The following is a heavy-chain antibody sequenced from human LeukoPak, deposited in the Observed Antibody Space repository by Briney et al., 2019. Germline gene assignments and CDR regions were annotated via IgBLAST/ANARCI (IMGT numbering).Heavy chain of an antibody. D-gene: IGHD5-18*01. Sequence: AASVTVSFKVSGYTLTELSMHWVRQAPGKGLEWMGGFDPEDGETIYAQKFQGRVTMTEDTSTDTAYMELSSLRSEDTAVYYCATDLRGYSYGLGYWGQGTLVTVSS. CDR1: GYTLTELS. CDR3: ATDLRGYSYGLGY. CDR2: FDPEDGET. V-gene: IGHV1-24*01. J-gene: IGHJ4*02.